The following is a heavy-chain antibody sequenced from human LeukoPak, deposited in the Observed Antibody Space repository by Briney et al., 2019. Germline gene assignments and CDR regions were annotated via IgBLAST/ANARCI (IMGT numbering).Heavy chain of an antibody. CDR2: IYSTGST. D-gene: IGHD2-2*01. V-gene: IGHV3-53*01. CDR3: ASAREYCINSNCYEYFQD. J-gene: IGHJ1*01. CDR1: GLPVRPSS. Sequence: QPGGSLRLSCAASGLPVRPSSMSWVRQAPGKGLEWDSVIYSTGSTYYEDSVNGRFTISRDTSKSTVHLQLNRLRVEDTAVYYCASAREYCINSNCYEYFQDWGQGTLVTVSS.